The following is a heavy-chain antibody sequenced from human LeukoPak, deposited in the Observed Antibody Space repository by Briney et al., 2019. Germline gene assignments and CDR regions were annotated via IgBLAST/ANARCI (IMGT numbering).Heavy chain of an antibody. D-gene: IGHD3-3*01. CDR3: AKAKTLEGYYYYYMDV. CDR1: GFTFSSYS. V-gene: IGHV3-23*01. Sequence: GGSLRLSCAASGFTFSSYSMNWVRQAPGKGLEWVSAISGSGGSTYYADSVKGRFTISRDNSKNTLYLQMNGLRAEDTAVYYCAKAKTLEGYYYYYMDVWGKGTTVTVSS. J-gene: IGHJ6*03. CDR2: ISGSGGST.